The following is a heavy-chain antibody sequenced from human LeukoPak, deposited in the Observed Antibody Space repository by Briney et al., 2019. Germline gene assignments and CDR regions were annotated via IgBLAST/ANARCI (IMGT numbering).Heavy chain of an antibody. CDR2: VHYSGST. Sequence: SETLSLTCSVSGVSIFSYYWNWIRQPPGKGLEWIGYVHYSGSTNYNPSLKSRVTISVDTSKSQFSLKLSSATAADTAVYYCATGRSIRYFDYWGQGTLLAVSS. CDR1: GVSIFSYY. CDR3: ATGRSIRYFDY. V-gene: IGHV4-59*08. J-gene: IGHJ4*02. D-gene: IGHD3-9*01.